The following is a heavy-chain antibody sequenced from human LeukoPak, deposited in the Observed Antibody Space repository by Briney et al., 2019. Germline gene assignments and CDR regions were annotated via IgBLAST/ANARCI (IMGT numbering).Heavy chain of an antibody. Sequence: GGSLRLSCAASGFTFSNCGMHWVRQAPGKGLEWVAVIWYDGSYKYYADSVKGRFTISRDNSKNTLYLQMNSLRAEDTAVYYCAKDFYVGPVPARYFDYWGQGTLVTVSS. D-gene: IGHD2-2*01. CDR1: GFTFSNCG. J-gene: IGHJ4*02. V-gene: IGHV3-33*06. CDR3: AKDFYVGPVPARYFDY. CDR2: IWYDGSYK.